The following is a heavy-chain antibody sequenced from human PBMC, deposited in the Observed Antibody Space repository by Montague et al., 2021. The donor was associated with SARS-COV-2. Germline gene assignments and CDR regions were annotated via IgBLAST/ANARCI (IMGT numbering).Heavy chain of an antibody. D-gene: IGHD1-26*01. CDR1: GVSISGCY. CDR2: VYYGGPT. V-gene: IGHV4-59*13. CDR3: ARTTELRPFDF. Sequence: SETLSLTCTVSGVSISGCYWSWIRRPPGRGLEWIGYVYYGGPTNYNPSLKSRVSISVDTSKNYFSLRLRSVTTADTAVYYGARTTELRPFDFWGQGTLVTVAS. J-gene: IGHJ4*02.